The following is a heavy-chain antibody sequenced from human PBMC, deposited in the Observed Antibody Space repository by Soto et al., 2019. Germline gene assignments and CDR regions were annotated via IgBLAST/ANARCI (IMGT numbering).Heavy chain of an antibody. CDR2: IYYSGGT. J-gene: IGHJ2*01. D-gene: IGHD2-15*01. V-gene: IGHV4-31*03. CDR1: GGLISSGGNY. Sequence: QVQLQESGPWLVKPSQTGSLICTVSGGLISSGGNYWSWIRQHPGKGLEWIGYIYYSGGTYYKPSLKSRVTISLVTSKNQLSLRLSSLTAADTAVYSCAIGIGGSPWYFVLWGRGTLVTVSP. CDR3: AIGIGGSPWYFVL.